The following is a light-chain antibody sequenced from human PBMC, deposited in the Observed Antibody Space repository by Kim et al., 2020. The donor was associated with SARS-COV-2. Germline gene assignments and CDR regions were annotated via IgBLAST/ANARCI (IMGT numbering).Light chain of an antibody. V-gene: IGLV2-14*03. CDR2: DVN. Sequence: GQSVALSCTGTSSDVGAYNYVSWYQQQPGKAPKLIIHDVNNRPSGVSNRFSGSKSGNTASLTISGLQAEDEADYYCSSHTTTNTLVFGTGTKVTVL. CDR3: SSHTTTNTLV. CDR1: SSDVGAYNY. J-gene: IGLJ1*01.